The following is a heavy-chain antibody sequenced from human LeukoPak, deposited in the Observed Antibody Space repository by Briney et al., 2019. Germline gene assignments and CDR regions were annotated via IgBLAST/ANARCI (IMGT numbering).Heavy chain of an antibody. CDR3: ARLARLTLIRGVTGYHSLDV. CDR1: GGSMDSFY. CDR2: ICYSGTT. Sequence: SETLSLTCTVSGGSMDSFYWSWIRQSLGGGPEWIGYICYSGTTNYNPSLRSRLIISVDTSKNQFSLNLISMTAADTAVYYCARLARLTLIRGVTGYHSLDVWGKGTKVTVSS. J-gene: IGHJ6*04. V-gene: IGHV4-59*01. D-gene: IGHD3-10*01.